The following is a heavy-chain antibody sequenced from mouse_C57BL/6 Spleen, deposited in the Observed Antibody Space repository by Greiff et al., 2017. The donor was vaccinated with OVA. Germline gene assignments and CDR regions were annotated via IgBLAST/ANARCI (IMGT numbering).Heavy chain of an antibody. D-gene: IGHD2-3*01. CDR2: IDPSDSET. V-gene: IGHV1-52*01. Sequence: QVQLQQPGAELVRPGSSVKLSCKASGYTFTSYWMHWVKQRPIQGLEWIGNIDPSDSETHYNQKFKDKATLTVDKSSSTAYMQLSSLTSEDSAVYYCARGVPIYDGYYVHFDYWGQGTTLTVSS. J-gene: IGHJ2*01. CDR1: GYTFTSYW. CDR3: ARGVPIYDGYYVHFDY.